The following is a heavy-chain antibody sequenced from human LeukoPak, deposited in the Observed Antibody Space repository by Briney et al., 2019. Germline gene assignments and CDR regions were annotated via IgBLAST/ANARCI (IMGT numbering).Heavy chain of an antibody. J-gene: IGHJ6*02. CDR3: AREYCSGGSCYFIMDV. D-gene: IGHD2-15*01. V-gene: IGHV3-7*01. Sequence: GRSLRLSCAASGFTFSSYWMSWVRQSPGKGLEWVANIKQDGSEKYYVDSVKGRFTISRDNAKDSLYLQMNSLRAEGTAVYYCAREYCSGGSCYFIMDVGGQGTTVTVS. CDR1: GFTFSSYW. CDR2: IKQDGSEK.